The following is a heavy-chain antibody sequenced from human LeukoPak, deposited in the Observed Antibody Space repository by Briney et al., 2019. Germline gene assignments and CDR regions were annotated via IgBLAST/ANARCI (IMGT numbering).Heavy chain of an antibody. D-gene: IGHD2-15*01. Sequence: SETLSLTCTVSGVDIYSSTYYWAWIRQPPGKGLEFIGSIYYNEDTYSNPSLKSRLTISVDTSTNQFSLRLNSMTAADTAVYFCARQLAAGNDAFDIWGQGTMVTVSS. J-gene: IGHJ3*02. CDR2: IYYNEDT. V-gene: IGHV4-39*01. CDR3: ARQLAAGNDAFDI. CDR1: GVDIYSSTYY.